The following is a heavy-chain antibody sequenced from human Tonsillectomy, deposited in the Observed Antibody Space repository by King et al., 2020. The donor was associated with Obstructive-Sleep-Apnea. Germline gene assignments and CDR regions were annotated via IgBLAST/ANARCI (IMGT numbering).Heavy chain of an antibody. CDR3: ANGDDYYGMDV. CDR1: GGSISSYY. V-gene: IGHV4-59*01. D-gene: IGHD2-21*02. Sequence: VQLQESGPGLVKPSETLSLTCTVSGGSISSYYWSWIRQPPGKGLEWIGYIYYSGSTNYNPSLKRRVTISVDTSKNQFSLKLSSVTAADTAVYYCANGDDYYGMDVWGQGTTVTVSS. J-gene: IGHJ6*02. CDR2: IYYSGST.